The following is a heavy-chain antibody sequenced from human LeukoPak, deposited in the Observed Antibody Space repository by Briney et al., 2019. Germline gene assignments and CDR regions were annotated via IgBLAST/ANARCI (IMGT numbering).Heavy chain of an antibody. CDR2: ISYDGSYK. Sequence: GGSLRLSCAASGFTFSSYGMHWVRQAPGKGLDWVAVISYDGSYKYYADSVKGRFTISRDNSKNTLYLQMNSLRGEDTAVYYCAKDHSSSYPYYYGMDVWGQGTTVTVTS. V-gene: IGHV3-30*18. J-gene: IGHJ6*02. CDR1: GFTFSSYG. CDR3: AKDHSSSYPYYYGMDV. D-gene: IGHD6-6*01.